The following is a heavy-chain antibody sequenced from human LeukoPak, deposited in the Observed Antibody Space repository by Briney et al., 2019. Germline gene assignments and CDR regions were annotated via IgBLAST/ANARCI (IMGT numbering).Heavy chain of an antibody. V-gene: IGHV3-74*01. Sequence: GGSLRLSCAASGFTFSSYWMHWVRHAPGKGLVWVSRIKSDGSTRYADSVKGRFTVSRDNAKNTVSLQMNSLRAEDTGVYYCARAPSEIGGYYPEYFRHWGQGTLVIVSS. CDR1: GFTFSSYW. CDR3: ARAPSEIGGYYPEYFRH. J-gene: IGHJ1*01. D-gene: IGHD3-22*01. CDR2: IKSDGST.